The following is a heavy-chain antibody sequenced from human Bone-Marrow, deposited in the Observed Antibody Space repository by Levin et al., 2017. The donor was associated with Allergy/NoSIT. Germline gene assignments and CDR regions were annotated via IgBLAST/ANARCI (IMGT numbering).Heavy chain of an antibody. J-gene: IGHJ4*02. CDR1: SGSISSSHW. D-gene: IGHD2-2*01. CDR3: ARVDCSSTSCYDNY. Sequence: SETLSLTCTVSSGSISSSHWWSWVRQPPGKGLEWIGEISYSGSTNNSPSLKSRVTISLDKSKKQFSLKLSSVTAADTAVYYCARVDCSSTSCYDNYWGQGTLVTVSS. V-gene: IGHV4-4*02. CDR2: ISYSGST.